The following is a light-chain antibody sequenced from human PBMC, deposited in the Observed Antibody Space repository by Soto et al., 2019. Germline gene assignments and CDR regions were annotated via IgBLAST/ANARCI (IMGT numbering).Light chain of an antibody. V-gene: IGLV1-44*01. CDR2: TTN. Sequence: QSVLTQPHSASGTPGQRVTISCSGSSSNIGTSSVHWFKQLPGTAPKILISTTNQRPSGVPERFSGSKSGTSASLAISGFQSEDEADYYCAAWDDSLNGHVFGTGTKVTVL. CDR3: AAWDDSLNGHV. J-gene: IGLJ1*01. CDR1: SSNIGTSS.